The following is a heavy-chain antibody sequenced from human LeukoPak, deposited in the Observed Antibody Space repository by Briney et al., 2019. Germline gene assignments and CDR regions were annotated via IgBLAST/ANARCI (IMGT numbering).Heavy chain of an antibody. J-gene: IGHJ3*02. CDR2: IYPGDSDTIT. CDR1: GYSFTNYW. D-gene: IGHD5/OR15-5a*01. V-gene: IGHV5-51*01. Sequence: GESLKISCKGSGYSFTNYWIGWVRQMPGKGLVWMGIIYPGDSDTITRDSPSFQGQVTISADKSISTAFLQWSSLKASDTAMYYCAKPSPRGYGVFDIWGQGTMVTVSS. CDR3: AKPSPRGYGVFDI.